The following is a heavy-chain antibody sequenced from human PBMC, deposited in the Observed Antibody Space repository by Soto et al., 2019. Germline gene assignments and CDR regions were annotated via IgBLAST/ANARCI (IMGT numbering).Heavy chain of an antibody. D-gene: IGHD7-27*01. J-gene: IGHJ4*02. V-gene: IGHV4-30-4*01. CDR1: GGSISSGDYY. CDR2: IYYSGST. CDR3: AKNWNWGSLVH. Sequence: PSETLSLTCTVSGGSISSGDYYWSWIRQPPGKGLEWIGYIYYSGSTYYNPSLKSRVTISLDTPKNQFSLKLSSVTAADTAVYYCAKNWNWGSLVHWGQGTLVTVSS.